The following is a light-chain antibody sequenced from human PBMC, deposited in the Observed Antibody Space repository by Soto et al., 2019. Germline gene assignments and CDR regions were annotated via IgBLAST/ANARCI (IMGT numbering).Light chain of an antibody. CDR3: QQLNSYPLT. CDR2: AAS. Sequence: DIQMTQSPSSLSASVGDRVTITCRASQGIRSGLGWYQQKPGKAPKRLIDAASSLQSGVPSRFSGSGSGTEFTLTISSLQPEDFATYSCQQLNSYPLTFGGGTKVDIK. J-gene: IGKJ4*01. V-gene: IGKV1-17*01. CDR1: QGIRSG.